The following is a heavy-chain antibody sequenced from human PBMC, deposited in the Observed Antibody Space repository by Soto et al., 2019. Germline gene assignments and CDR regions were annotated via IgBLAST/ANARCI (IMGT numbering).Heavy chain of an antibody. CDR1: GFSFRDYR. CDR2: INEDGTKR. CDR3: ARGPFED. J-gene: IGHJ4*02. Sequence: EVPLVESGGGLVQPGGSLRLSCAASGFSFRDYRMHWVRQAPGKGLEWVANINEDGTKRHYADSVKGRLTISRDNAKNSVYLQMNSLRAEDSAVYYCARGPFEDWGQGTLVTVSS. V-gene: IGHV3-7*05.